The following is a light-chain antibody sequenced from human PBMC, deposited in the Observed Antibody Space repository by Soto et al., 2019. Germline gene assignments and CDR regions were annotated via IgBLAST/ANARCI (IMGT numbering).Light chain of an antibody. J-gene: IGLJ1*01. CDR1: SSNIGAGYD. CDR3: QSHDNSLSGSYV. V-gene: IGLV1-40*01. CDR2: GNS. Sequence: QSVLTQPPSVSGAPGQRVTISCTGSSSNIGAGYDVHWYQQFPGTAPKLLIYGNSNRPSGVPDRFSGSKSGTSASLAITGLQAEDEADYHCQSHDNSLSGSYVFGTGTQVTLL.